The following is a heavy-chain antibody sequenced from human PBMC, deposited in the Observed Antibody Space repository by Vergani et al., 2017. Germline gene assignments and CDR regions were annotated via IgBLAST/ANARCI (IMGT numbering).Heavy chain of an antibody. Sequence: EVQLVPSGAEVKKPGESLKISCKGSGYSFTSYWIGWVRQMPGKGLEWMGIIYPGDSDTRYSPSFQGQVTISADKSISTAYLQWSSLKASDTAMYYCARPGIAAANPYYFDYWGQGTLVTVSS. CDR2: IYPGDSDT. D-gene: IGHD6-13*01. CDR3: ARPGIAAANPYYFDY. CDR1: GYSFTSYW. J-gene: IGHJ4*02. V-gene: IGHV5-51*01.